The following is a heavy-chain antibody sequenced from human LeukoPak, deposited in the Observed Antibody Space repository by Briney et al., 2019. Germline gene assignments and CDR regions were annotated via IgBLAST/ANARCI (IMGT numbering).Heavy chain of an antibody. V-gene: IGHV3-30*03. CDR1: GFTFSSYG. CDR3: ALLRYFDY. D-gene: IGHD2/OR15-2a*01. CDR2: ISYDGSNK. Sequence: GGSLRLSCAASGFTFSSYGMHWVRQAPGKGLEWVAVISYDGSNKYYADSVKGRFTISRDNSKNTLYLRMNSLRAEDTAVYYCALLRYFDYWGQGTLVTVSS. J-gene: IGHJ4*02.